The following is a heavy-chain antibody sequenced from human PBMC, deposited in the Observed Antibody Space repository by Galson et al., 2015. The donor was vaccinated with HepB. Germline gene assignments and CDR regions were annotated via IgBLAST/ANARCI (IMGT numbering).Heavy chain of an antibody. CDR2: ISGSGGST. J-gene: IGHJ1*01. V-gene: IGHV3-23*01. D-gene: IGHD3-16*01. Sequence: SLRLPCAASGFTFSSYAMSWVRQAPGKGLEWVSAISGSGGSTYYADSVKGRFAISRDNSKNTLYLQMNSLRAEDTAVYYCASITFGKDPPYFQHWGQGTLVTVSS. CDR3: ASITFGKDPPYFQH. CDR1: GFTFSSYA.